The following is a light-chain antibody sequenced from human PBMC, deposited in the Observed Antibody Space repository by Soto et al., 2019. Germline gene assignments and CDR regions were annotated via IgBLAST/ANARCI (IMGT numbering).Light chain of an antibody. V-gene: IGKV3-15*01. J-gene: IGKJ2*01. Sequence: EIVMTQSPATLSVSPGERATLSCRASQSVNHNLAWYQQKPGQAPRLLFYGASFRATGVPARFSGSGSGTDFTFTISSLQSEDFAIYYCQQSNNWPYTFGQGTKLEIK. CDR2: GAS. CDR3: QQSNNWPYT. CDR1: QSVNHN.